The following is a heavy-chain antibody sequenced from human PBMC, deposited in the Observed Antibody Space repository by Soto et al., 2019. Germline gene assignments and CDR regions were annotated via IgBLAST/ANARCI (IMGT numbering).Heavy chain of an antibody. CDR3: ARDGEYCSSTSCYMKTDYYYYMDV. CDR2: INPNSGGT. V-gene: IGHV1-2*04. J-gene: IGHJ6*03. D-gene: IGHD2-2*01. CDR1: GYTFTGYY. Sequence: ASVKVSCKASGYTFTGYYMHWVRQAPGQGLEWMGWINPNSGGTNYAQKFQGWVTMTRDTSISTAYMELSRLRSDDTAVYYCARDGEYCSSTSCYMKTDYYYYMDVWGKGTTVTVSS.